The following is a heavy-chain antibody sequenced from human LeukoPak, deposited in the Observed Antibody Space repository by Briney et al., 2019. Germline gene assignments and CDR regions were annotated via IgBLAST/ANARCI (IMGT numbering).Heavy chain of an antibody. Sequence: GGSLRLSCVTSGFTFSRYWMSWVRQAPGKGLEWVANIKQDGSEKNYVDSVKGRFTISRDNAKNSLYLQMNSLKAEDTAVYYCARAKWFLYYFDYWGQGTLVTVSS. CDR3: ARAKWFLYYFDY. J-gene: IGHJ4*02. CDR1: GFTFSRYW. V-gene: IGHV3-7*01. CDR2: IKQDGSEK. D-gene: IGHD3-22*01.